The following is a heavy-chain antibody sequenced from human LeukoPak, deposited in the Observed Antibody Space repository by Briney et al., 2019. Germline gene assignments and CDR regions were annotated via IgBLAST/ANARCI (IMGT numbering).Heavy chain of an antibody. CDR1: GFTFSSYS. V-gene: IGHV3-21*01. J-gene: IGHJ5*02. D-gene: IGHD6-19*01. CDR3: ARDPMYSSGWYSGWFDP. Sequence: GGSLRLSCAASGFTFSSYSMNWVRQAPGKGLEWVSSISGSSSYINYADSVKGRFTISRDNAQNSLFLQLNSLRAEDTAVYYCARDPMYSSGWYSGWFDPWGQGTLVTVSS. CDR2: ISGSSSYI.